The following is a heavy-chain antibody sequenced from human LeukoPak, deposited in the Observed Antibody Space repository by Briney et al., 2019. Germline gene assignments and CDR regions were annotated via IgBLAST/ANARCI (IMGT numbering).Heavy chain of an antibody. Sequence: PGGSLRLSCAASGFSFSGHSMNWVRQAPGRGLEWVAFVSDGSTPTYYADSVRGRFTISRDNAENSLYLQMNSLRAEDTAVYYCAKPGYCSGGSCRYYFDYWGQGTLVTVSS. CDR3: AKPGYCSGGSCRYYFDY. D-gene: IGHD2-15*01. V-gene: IGHV3-48*04. CDR1: GFSFSGHS. J-gene: IGHJ4*02. CDR2: VSDGSTPT.